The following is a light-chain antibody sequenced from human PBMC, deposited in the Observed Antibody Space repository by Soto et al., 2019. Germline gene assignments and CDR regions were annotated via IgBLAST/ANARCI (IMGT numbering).Light chain of an antibody. CDR2: GNS. CDR3: QSYDSSLSGVV. V-gene: IGLV1-40*01. J-gene: IGLJ2*01. Sequence: QSVLTQPPSVSGATGQRVTISCTGSSSNIGAGYDVHWYQQLPGTAPKLLIYGNSNRPSGVPDRFSGSKSGTSASLAITGLQAEDDADYYCQSYDSSLSGVVFGGGTKLTVL. CDR1: SSNIGAGYD.